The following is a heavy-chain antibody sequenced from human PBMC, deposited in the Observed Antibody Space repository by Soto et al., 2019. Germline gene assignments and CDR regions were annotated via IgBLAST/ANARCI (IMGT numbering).Heavy chain of an antibody. D-gene: IGHD2-2*01. CDR1: GDTFNTYS. V-gene: IGHV1-69*12. Sequence: QVQLVQSGAEVKKPGSSVKVSCKASGDTFNTYSISWVRQAPGQGLEWMGGIIPIFGTANYAQNFQDRVTITAAASTNTAYMDLSGLRPDDTAVYYCARDPCISTTCFHDYWGQGTLVTVSS. CDR3: ARDPCISTTCFHDY. J-gene: IGHJ4*02. CDR2: IIPIFGTA.